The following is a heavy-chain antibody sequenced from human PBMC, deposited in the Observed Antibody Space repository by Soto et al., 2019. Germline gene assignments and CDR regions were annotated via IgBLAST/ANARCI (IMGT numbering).Heavy chain of an antibody. CDR3: ARGAPDYYDSSGYWGGAFDI. V-gene: IGHV1-69*06. Sequence: SVKVSCKAPGGTFSSYAISWVRQAPGQGLEWMGGIIPIFGTANYAQKFQGRVTITADKSTSTAFMELSSLRSEDTAVYYCARGAPDYYDSSGYWGGAFDIWGQGTMVTVSS. D-gene: IGHD3-22*01. CDR2: IIPIFGTA. J-gene: IGHJ3*02. CDR1: GGTFSSYA.